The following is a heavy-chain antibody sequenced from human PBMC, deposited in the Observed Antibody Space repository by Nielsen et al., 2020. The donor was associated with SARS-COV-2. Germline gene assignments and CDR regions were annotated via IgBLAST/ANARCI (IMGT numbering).Heavy chain of an antibody. CDR2: ISYDGSNK. CDR1: GFTFSSYG. CDR3: AKDLWFGELCAGAFDY. J-gene: IGHJ4*02. V-gene: IGHV3-30*18. D-gene: IGHD3-10*01. Sequence: GESLKISCAASGFTFSSYGMHWVSQAPGKGLEWVAVISYDGSNKYYADSVKGRFTISRDNSKNTLYLQMNSLRAEDTAVYYCAKDLWFGELCAGAFDYWGQGTLVTVSS.